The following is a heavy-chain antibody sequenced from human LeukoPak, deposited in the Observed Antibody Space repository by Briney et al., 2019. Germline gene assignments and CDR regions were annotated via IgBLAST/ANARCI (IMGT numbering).Heavy chain of an antibody. D-gene: IGHD2-21*01. CDR3: AGGYCGGDCHLDY. V-gene: IGHV1-69*13. Sequence: SVKVSCKASGGTFSSYAISWVRQAPGQGLEWMGGIIPIFGTANYAQKFQGRVTITADESTSTAYMELSSLRSEDTAVYYCAGGYCGGDCHLDYWGQGTLVTVSS. J-gene: IGHJ4*02. CDR1: GGTFSSYA. CDR2: IIPIFGTA.